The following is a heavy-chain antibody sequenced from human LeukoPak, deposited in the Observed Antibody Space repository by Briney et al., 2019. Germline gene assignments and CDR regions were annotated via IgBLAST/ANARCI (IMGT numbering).Heavy chain of an antibody. D-gene: IGHD1-26*01. V-gene: IGHV1-46*03. CDR1: GYTFTRYY. Sequence: GASVKVPCKASGYTFTRYYMHWVRQAPGQGLEWMGIINPSGGSTSYAQMFQGRVTMTRDTSTSTVYMELSSLRSEDTAVYYCGRDPGRAEYYFDYWGQGTLVTVSS. J-gene: IGHJ4*02. CDR2: INPSGGST. CDR3: GRDPGRAEYYFDY.